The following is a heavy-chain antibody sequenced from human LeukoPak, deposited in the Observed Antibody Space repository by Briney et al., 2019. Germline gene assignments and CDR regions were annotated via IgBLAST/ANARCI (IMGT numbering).Heavy chain of an antibody. J-gene: IGHJ6*03. CDR2: INHSGST. D-gene: IGHD1-1*01. CDR1: GGSFSGYY. CDR3: ARSRNWIRLALLMDV. Sequence: PSETLSLTCAVYGGSFSGYYWSWIRQPPGKGLEWIGEINHSGSTNNNPSLKSRVTISVDTSKNQFSLKLSSVTAADTAVYYCARSRNWIRLALLMDVWGKGTTVTVSS. V-gene: IGHV4-34*01.